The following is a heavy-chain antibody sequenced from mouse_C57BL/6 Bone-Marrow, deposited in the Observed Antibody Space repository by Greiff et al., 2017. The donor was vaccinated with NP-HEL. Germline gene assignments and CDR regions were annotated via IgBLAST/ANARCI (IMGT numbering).Heavy chain of an antibody. CDR3: ARRGLPYARDY. CDR1: GYTFTSYW. CDR2: IYPGSGST. J-gene: IGHJ4*01. D-gene: IGHD3-3*01. Sequence: QVQLQQSGAELVKPGASVKMSCKASGYTFTSYWINWVKQRPGQGLEWIGDIYPGSGSTTYNEKFKSKATLTVDTSSSTAYMQLSSLTSEDSAVYYGARRGLPYARDYWGQGTSVTLSA. V-gene: IGHV1-55*01.